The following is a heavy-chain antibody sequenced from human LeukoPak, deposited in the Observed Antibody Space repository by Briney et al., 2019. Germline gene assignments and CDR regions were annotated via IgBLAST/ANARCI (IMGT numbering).Heavy chain of an antibody. CDR2: IHRGGNT. CDR3: ARDPGYGLGVDYGDY. V-gene: IGHV3-66*01. Sequence: GGSLRLSCAASGFTVSGDYMSWVRQAPGKGLEWLSVIHRGGNTYYADSVKGRFTISRDSSKNTVFLQMDSLRAEDTAVYYCARDPGYGLGVDYGDYWGQGTLVTVSS. J-gene: IGHJ4*02. D-gene: IGHD3-10*01. CDR1: GFTVSGDY.